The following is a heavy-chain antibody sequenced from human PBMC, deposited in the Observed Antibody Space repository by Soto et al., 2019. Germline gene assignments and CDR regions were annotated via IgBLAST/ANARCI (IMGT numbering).Heavy chain of an antibody. CDR1: GYSFTSYW. Sequence: GESLKISCKGSGYSFTSYWIGWVRQMPGKGLEWMGIIYPGDSDTRYSPSFQGQATISADKSISTAYLQWSSLKASDTAMYYCARHWKGYYDSSGYHYYGMDVWGQGTTVTVSS. CDR2: IYPGDSDT. V-gene: IGHV5-51*01. D-gene: IGHD3-22*01. CDR3: ARHWKGYYDSSGYHYYGMDV. J-gene: IGHJ6*02.